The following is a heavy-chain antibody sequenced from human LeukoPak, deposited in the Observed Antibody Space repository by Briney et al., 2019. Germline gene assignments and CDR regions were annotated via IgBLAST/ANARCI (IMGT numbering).Heavy chain of an antibody. Sequence: GGSLRLSCVASGFTFSSYGMHWVRQAPGKGLEWVAIVWHDGSDKYYADSVKGRFTVSRDNSKNTIYLRLNSLRAEDTAVYYCARGGCSSTSCYDTDAFDIWGQGTMVTVSS. J-gene: IGHJ3*02. CDR3: ARGGCSSTSCYDTDAFDI. CDR2: VWHDGSDK. D-gene: IGHD2-2*01. V-gene: IGHV3-33*01. CDR1: GFTFSSYG.